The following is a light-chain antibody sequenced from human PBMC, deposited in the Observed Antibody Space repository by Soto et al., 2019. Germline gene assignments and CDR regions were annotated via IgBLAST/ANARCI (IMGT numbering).Light chain of an antibody. CDR2: EVS. J-gene: IGLJ1*01. Sequence: QSALTQPPSASGSPGQSVTISCTGTSGDVGGYQYVSWYQQHPGKAPKLMISEVSKRPPGVPDRFSGSKSGITASLTVSGLRSEDEADYYCSSYAGSNTFVFGTGTKLTVL. CDR3: SSYAGSNTFV. V-gene: IGLV2-8*01. CDR1: SGDVGGYQY.